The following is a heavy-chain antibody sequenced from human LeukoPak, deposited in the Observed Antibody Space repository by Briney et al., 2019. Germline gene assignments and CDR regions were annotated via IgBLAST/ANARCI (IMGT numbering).Heavy chain of an antibody. D-gene: IGHD6-13*01. CDR2: IFTSGST. J-gene: IGHJ4*02. V-gene: IGHV4-61*02. Sequence: PSQTLSLTCTVSGGSISTGSYSWRWIRQSAEKGLEWVGRIFTSGSTDYNPSLKSRVTISLDTSNNQFSLQLSSVTAADTAVYFCARASTWFTPHDYWGQGTLVTVSS. CDR3: ARASTWFTPHDY. CDR1: GGSISTGSYS.